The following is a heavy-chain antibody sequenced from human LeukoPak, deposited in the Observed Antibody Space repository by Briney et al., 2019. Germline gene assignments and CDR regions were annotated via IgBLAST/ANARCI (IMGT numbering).Heavy chain of an antibody. Sequence: SETLSLTCAVYGGSFSGYYWSWIRQPPGKGLEWIGEISHSGSTNYNPSLKSRVTISVDTSKNQFSLKLSSVTAADTAVYYCARLRLLAGTWALDYWGQGTLVTVSS. CDR3: ARLRLLAGTWALDY. V-gene: IGHV4-34*01. D-gene: IGHD6-19*01. CDR2: ISHSGST. CDR1: GGSFSGYY. J-gene: IGHJ4*02.